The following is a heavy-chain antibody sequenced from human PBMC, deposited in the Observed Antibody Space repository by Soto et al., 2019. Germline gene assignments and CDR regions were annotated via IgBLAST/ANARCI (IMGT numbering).Heavy chain of an antibody. V-gene: IGHV4-59*01. CDR2: IYYSGST. CDR3: ARVLVGGFDP. Sequence: PSETLSLTCTVSGGSISSYYWSWIRQPPGKGLEWIGYIYYSGSTNYNPSLKSRVTISVDTSKNQFSLKLSPVTAADTAVYYCARVLVGGFDPWGQGTLVTVSS. D-gene: IGHD2-15*01. CDR1: GGSISSYY. J-gene: IGHJ5*02.